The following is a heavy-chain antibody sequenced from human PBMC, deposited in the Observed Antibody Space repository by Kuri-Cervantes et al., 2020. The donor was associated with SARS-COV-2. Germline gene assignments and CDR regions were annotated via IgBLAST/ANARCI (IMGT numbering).Heavy chain of an antibody. J-gene: IGHJ6*02. CDR2: MNPNSGNT. Sequence: ASVKVSCKASGYTFTSYYMHWVRQATGQGLEWMGWMNPNSGNTGYAQKFQGRVTMTRNTSISTAYMELSSLRSEDTAVYYCARADTAMAIRRVYYYYGMDVWGQGTTVTVSS. CDR1: GYTFTSYY. CDR3: ARADTAMAIRRVYYYYGMDV. D-gene: IGHD5-18*01. V-gene: IGHV1-8*02.